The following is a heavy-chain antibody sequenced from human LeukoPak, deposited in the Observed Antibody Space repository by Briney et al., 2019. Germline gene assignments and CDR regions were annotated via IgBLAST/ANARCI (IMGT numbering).Heavy chain of an antibody. CDR2: ISYDGSNK. CDR3: ARGLLATIVGMIY. CDR1: GFTFSSYA. D-gene: IGHD5-24*01. Sequence: GGSLRLSCAASGFTFSSYAMHWVRQAPGKGLEWVAVISYDGSNKYYADSVKGRFTISRDNPKNTLYLQMNSLRAEDTAVYYCARGLLATIVGMIYWGQGTLVTVSS. V-gene: IGHV3-30-3*01. J-gene: IGHJ4*02.